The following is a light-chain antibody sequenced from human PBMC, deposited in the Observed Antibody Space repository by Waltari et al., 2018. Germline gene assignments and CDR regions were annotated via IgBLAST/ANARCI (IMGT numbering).Light chain of an antibody. J-gene: IGLJ3*02. CDR2: EDN. V-gene: IGLV3-10*01. CDR3: FSPDSSGYHPV. CDR1: ALPKNY. Sequence: SYELTQPPSVSVSPGQTARITCSGDALPKNYAFWYQQKSGQAPFLVIYEDNRRPSGIPERFSVASSGTMATLSVSEAQVEDEGVYYCFSPDSSGYHPVFGGGTKLTVL.